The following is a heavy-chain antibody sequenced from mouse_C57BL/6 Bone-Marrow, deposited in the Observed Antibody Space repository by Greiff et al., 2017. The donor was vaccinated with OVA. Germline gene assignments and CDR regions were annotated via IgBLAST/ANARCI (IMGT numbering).Heavy chain of an antibody. CDR2: IDPENGDT. CDR3: TRAITTVVYWYFDV. Sequence: VHVKQSGAELVRPGASVKLSCTASGFNIKDDYMHWVKQRPEKGMEWIGWIDPENGDTEYASKFQGKATITADTSANTAYLQLSILTSEDTAVYYCTRAITTVVYWYFDVWGTGTTVTVSS. CDR1: GFNIKDDY. D-gene: IGHD1-1*01. J-gene: IGHJ1*03. V-gene: IGHV14-4*01.